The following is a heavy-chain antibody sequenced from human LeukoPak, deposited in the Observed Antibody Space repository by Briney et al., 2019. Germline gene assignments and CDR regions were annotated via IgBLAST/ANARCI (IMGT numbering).Heavy chain of an antibody. V-gene: IGHV4-59*01. CDR2: IYYSGST. Sequence: SETLSLTCTVSGGSISSYYWSWIRQPPGKGLEWIGYIYYSGSTNYNPSLKSRVTISVDTSKSQFSLKLSSVTAADTAVYYCARGWSSSSWYYFDYWGQGTLVTVSS. CDR3: ARGWSSSSWYYFDY. J-gene: IGHJ4*02. CDR1: GGSISSYY. D-gene: IGHD6-13*01.